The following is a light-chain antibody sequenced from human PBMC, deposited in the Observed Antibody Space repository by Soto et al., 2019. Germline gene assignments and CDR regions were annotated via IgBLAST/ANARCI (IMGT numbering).Light chain of an antibody. CDR2: GAS. CDR1: QSVSSSY. J-gene: IGKJ2*01. V-gene: IGKV3-20*01. CDR3: QQYVSSGYT. Sequence: EIVLTQSPGTLSLSPGERATLSCRASQSVSSSYLAWYQQKPGQAPRLLIYGASSRATGIPDRFSGSGSGTDFTLTISRLAPEDFAVYYCQQYVSSGYTFGQGTKLEIK.